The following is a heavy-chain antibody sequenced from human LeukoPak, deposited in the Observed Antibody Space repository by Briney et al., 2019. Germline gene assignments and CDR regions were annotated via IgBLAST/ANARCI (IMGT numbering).Heavy chain of an antibody. CDR1: GFTFSSYS. D-gene: IGHD6-13*01. Sequence: PGGSLRLSCAASGFTFSSYSMNWVRQAPGKGLEWVSSISSSSSYIYYADSVKGRFTISRDNAKNSLYLQMNSLRAEDTAVYYCARDRGGSWYDYRPDYWGQGTLVTVSS. CDR2: ISSSSSYI. J-gene: IGHJ4*02. V-gene: IGHV3-21*01. CDR3: ARDRGGSWYDYRPDY.